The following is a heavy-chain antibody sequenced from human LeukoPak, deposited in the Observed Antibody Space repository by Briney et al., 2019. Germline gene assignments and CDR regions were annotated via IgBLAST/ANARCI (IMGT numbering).Heavy chain of an antibody. J-gene: IGHJ5*02. CDR1: GGSFSGYY. V-gene: IGHV4-34*01. D-gene: IGHD2-15*01. CDR3: ATLAKVVAANENWFDP. Sequence: SETLSLTCAVYGGSFSGYYWSWIRQPPGKGPEWIGEINHSGSTNYNPSLKSRVTISVDTSKNQFSLKLSSVTAADTAMYYCATLAKVVAANENWFDPWGQGTLVTVSS. CDR2: INHSGST.